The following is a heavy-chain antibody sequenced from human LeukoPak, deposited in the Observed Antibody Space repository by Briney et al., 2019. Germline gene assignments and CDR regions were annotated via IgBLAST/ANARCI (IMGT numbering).Heavy chain of an antibody. CDR3: ARLVRGDYYYYYGMDV. V-gene: IGHV4-59*08. D-gene: IGHD3-10*01. Sequence: SETLSLTCTVSGGSISSYYWSWIRQPPGKGLEWIGYIYYGGSTNYNPSLKSRVTISVDTSKNQFSLKLSSVTAADTAVYYCARLVRGDYYYYYGMDVWGQGTTVTVSS. J-gene: IGHJ6*02. CDR1: GGSISSYY. CDR2: IYYGGST.